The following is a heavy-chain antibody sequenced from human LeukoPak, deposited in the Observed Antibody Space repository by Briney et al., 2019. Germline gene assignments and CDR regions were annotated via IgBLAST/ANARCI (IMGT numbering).Heavy chain of an antibody. V-gene: IGHV1-2*02. J-gene: IGHJ3*02. D-gene: IGHD3-9*01. CDR3: ARPQREIRYFDWSDAFDI. Sequence: ASVKVSCKASGYTFIAYYMHWVRQAPGQGLEWMGWINPNSGGTKYAEKFQGRVTLTRDKSISTAYMELNSLGSDDTAVYYCARPQREIRYFDWSDAFDIWGQGTMVTVSS. CDR2: INPNSGGT. CDR1: GYTFIAYY.